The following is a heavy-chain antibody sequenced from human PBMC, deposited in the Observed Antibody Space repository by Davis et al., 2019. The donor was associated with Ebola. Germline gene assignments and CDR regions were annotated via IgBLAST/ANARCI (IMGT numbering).Heavy chain of an antibody. Sequence: ASVTVSCKASGYTFTSYYMHWVRQAPGEGLEWMGIINPSGGRTTYAQKFQGRVTMTRDTSTSTVYMELSSLRSDDTAVYYCAREKIGPKLFSAGEYSYYGMDVWGQGTTVIVSS. CDR2: INPSGGRT. CDR1: GYTFTSYY. CDR3: AREKIGPKLFSAGEYSYYGMDV. J-gene: IGHJ6*02. V-gene: IGHV1-46*01. D-gene: IGHD1-1*01.